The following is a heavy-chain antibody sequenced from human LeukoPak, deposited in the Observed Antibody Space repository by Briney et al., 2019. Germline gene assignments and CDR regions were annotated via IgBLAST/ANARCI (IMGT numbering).Heavy chain of an antibody. CDR1: GGSISSYY. J-gene: IGHJ4*02. CDR3: ARDRSSSSWYSGASDY. CDR2: IYTSGST. V-gene: IGHV4-4*07. Sequence: SDTLSLTCTVSGGSISSYYWSWIRQPAGKGLEWIGRIYTSGSTNYNPSLKSRVTMSVDTSKNQFSLKLSSVTAADTAVYYCARDRSSSSWYSGASDYWGQGTLVTVSS. D-gene: IGHD6-13*01.